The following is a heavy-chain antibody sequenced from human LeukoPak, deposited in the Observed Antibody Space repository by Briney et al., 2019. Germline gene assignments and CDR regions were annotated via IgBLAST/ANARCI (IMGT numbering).Heavy chain of an antibody. J-gene: IGHJ6*02. CDR3: ARATPSHDYYYGMDV. CDR1: GGSISSSSYY. V-gene: IGHV4-39*01. CDR2: IYYSGST. Sequence: PSETLSLTCTVPGGSISSSSYYWGWIRQPPGKGLEWTGSIYYSGSTYYNPSLKSRVTISVDTSKNQFSLKLSSVTAADTAVYYCARATPSHDYYYGMDVWGQGTTVTVSS.